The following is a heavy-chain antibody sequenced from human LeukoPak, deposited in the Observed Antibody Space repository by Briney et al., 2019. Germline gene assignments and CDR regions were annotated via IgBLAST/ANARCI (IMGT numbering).Heavy chain of an antibody. CDR2: IVVGSGNT. CDR1: GLTFTSSA. V-gene: IGHV1-58*01. CDR3: AASPDYYESSGYSYYFDY. D-gene: IGHD3-22*01. J-gene: IGHJ4*02. Sequence: SVKVSCKASGLTFTSSAVQWVRQARGQRLEWIGWIVVGSGNTDYAQKFQERVTITRDMSTSTAYMELSSLRSEDTSVYYCAASPDYYESSGYSYYFDYWGQGTLVTVSS.